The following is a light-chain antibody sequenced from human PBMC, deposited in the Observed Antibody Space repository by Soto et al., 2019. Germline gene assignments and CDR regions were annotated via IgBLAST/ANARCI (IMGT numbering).Light chain of an antibody. V-gene: IGLV1-40*01. CDR2: NNN. CDR3: QSYDSSLGGVV. CDR1: SSNVGAGYD. Sequence: QSALTQPPSVSGAPGEGVAISCTGSSSNVGAGYDVHWYQQLPGTAPKLLIYNNNNRPSGVPDRFSGSRSGTSASLAITGLQADDEADYHCQSYDSSLGGVVFGGGTKVTVL. J-gene: IGLJ3*02.